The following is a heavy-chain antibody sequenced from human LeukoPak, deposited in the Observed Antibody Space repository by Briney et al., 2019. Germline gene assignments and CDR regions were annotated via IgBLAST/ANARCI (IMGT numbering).Heavy chain of an antibody. CDR2: IYYSGST. V-gene: IGHV4-30-4*08. D-gene: IGHD4-23*01. CDR3: AREGYYGGNYGY. Sequence: PSQTLSLTCTVSGGSISRGDYYWSWIRQPPGKGPEWIGYIYYSGSTYYNPSLKSRVTISVDTSKNQFSLKLSSVTAADTAVYYCAREGYYGGNYGYWGQGTLVTVSS. CDR1: GGSISRGDYY. J-gene: IGHJ4*02.